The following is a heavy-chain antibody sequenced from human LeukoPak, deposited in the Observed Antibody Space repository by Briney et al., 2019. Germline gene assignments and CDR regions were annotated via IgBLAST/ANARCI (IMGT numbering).Heavy chain of an antibody. D-gene: IGHD2-2*01. Sequence: ASVKVSCKASGYTFTDYYMHWVRQAPGQGFEWMGWINPNDGVTNYAQKFQGRVTTTRDTSISTAHMEVSRLRSDDTAVYYCARANFLYCSSTTCLFDYWGQGTLVTVSS. V-gene: IGHV1-2*02. J-gene: IGHJ4*02. CDR1: GYTFTDYY. CDR3: ARANFLYCSSTTCLFDY. CDR2: INPNDGVT.